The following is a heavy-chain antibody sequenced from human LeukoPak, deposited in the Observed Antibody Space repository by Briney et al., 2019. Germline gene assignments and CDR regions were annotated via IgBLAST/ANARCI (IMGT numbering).Heavy chain of an antibody. D-gene: IGHD5-18*01. J-gene: IGHJ4*02. CDR3: ARSVSEAGRILTTKYDY. CDR1: GFTFSSYS. CDR2: ISSSSSYI. V-gene: IGHV3-21*01. Sequence: GGSLRLSCAASGFTFSSYSMNWVRQAPGKGLEWVSSISSSSSYIYYADSVKGRFTISRDNAKNSLYLQMNSLRAEDTAVYYCARSVSEAGRILTTKYDYWGQGTLVTVSS.